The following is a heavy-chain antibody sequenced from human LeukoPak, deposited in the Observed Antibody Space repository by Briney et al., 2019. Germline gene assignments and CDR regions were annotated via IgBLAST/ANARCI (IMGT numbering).Heavy chain of an antibody. CDR2: FDPEDGET. CDR1: GYTLTELS. Sequence: GASVKVSCKVSGYTLTELSMHWVRQAPGKGLEWMGGFDPEDGETIYAQEFQGRVTMTEDTSTDTAYMELSSLRSEDTAVYYCATDPWGKWVEMATIWLGYWGQGTLVTVSS. J-gene: IGHJ4*02. D-gene: IGHD5-24*01. CDR3: ATDPWGKWVEMATIWLGY. V-gene: IGHV1-24*01.